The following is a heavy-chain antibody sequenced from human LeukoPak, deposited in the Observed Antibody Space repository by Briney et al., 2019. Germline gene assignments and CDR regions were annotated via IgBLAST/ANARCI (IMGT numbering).Heavy chain of an antibody. CDR3: AREGYDSSGYIDY. Sequence: GGSLRLSCAASGFTVSSNYMSWVRQAPGKGLEWVSVIYSGGSTYYADSVKGRFTISRDNSKNTLYLQMNSLRAEDTAVYYCAREGYDSSGYIDYWGQGTLVTVSS. CDR2: IYSGGST. V-gene: IGHV3-66*01. CDR1: GFTVSSNY. J-gene: IGHJ4*02. D-gene: IGHD3-22*01.